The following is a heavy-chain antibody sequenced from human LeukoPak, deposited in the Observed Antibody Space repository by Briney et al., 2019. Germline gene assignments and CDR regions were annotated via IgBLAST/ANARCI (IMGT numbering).Heavy chain of an antibody. D-gene: IGHD3-3*01. CDR1: GFTFDDYA. J-gene: IGHJ4*02. Sequence: PGRSLRLSCAASGFTFDDYAMHWVRQAPGKGLEWGSGISWNSGSIGYADSVKGRFTISRDNAKNSLYLQMNSLRAEDKALYYCAKVTYYDFWSGYPQVSYFDYWGQGTLVTVSS. CDR3: AKVTYYDFWSGYPQVSYFDY. V-gene: IGHV3-9*01. CDR2: ISWNSGSI.